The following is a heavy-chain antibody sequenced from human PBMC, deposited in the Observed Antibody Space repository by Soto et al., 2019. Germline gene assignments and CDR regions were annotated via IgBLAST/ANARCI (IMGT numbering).Heavy chain of an antibody. Sequence: SVTKSLTCAVAGGSIISSSWWSWVRQPPGKGLEWIGEIYHSGSTNYNPSLKSRVTISVDKSKNQFSLKLSSVTAADTAVYYCARVSGSYYYGMDVWGQGTTVTVSS. J-gene: IGHJ6*02. CDR3: ARVSGSYYYGMDV. D-gene: IGHD1-26*01. CDR2: IYHSGST. CDR1: GGSIISSSW. V-gene: IGHV4-4*02.